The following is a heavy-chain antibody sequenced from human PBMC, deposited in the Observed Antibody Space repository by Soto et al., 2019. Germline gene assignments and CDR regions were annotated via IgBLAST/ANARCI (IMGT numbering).Heavy chain of an antibody. V-gene: IGHV1-69*13. CDR2: IIPIFGTA. CDR3: ARFTGPLTAFDY. CDR1: GGTFSSYA. Sequence: SVKVSCKASGGTFSSYAISWVRQAPGQGLEWMGGIIPIFGTANYAQKFQGRVTITADESTSTAYMELSSLRSEDTAVYYCARFTGPLTAFDYWGQGTLVTVSS. J-gene: IGHJ4*02.